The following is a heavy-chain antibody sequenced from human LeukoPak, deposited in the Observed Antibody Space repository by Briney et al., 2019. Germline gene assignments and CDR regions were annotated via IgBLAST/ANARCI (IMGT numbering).Heavy chain of an antibody. CDR3: ARVGRWLQSFDY. V-gene: IGHV4-39*01. CDR2: IYYSGST. Sequence: SETPSLTCTVSGGSISSSSYYWGWIRQPPGKGLGWIGSIYYSGSTYYNPSLKSRVTISVDTSKNQFSLKLSSVTAADTAVYYCARVGRWLQSFDYWGQGTLVTVSS. CDR1: GGSISSSSYY. D-gene: IGHD5-24*01. J-gene: IGHJ4*02.